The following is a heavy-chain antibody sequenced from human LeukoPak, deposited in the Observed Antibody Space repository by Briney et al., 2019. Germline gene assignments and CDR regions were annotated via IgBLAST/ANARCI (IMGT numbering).Heavy chain of an antibody. CDR1: ANTFTGYY. J-gene: IGHJ3*02. D-gene: IGHD3-16*01. CDR2: IKANRGGT. Sequence: GSVTVSCKASANTFTGYYMHWVRQAPGQGLEWMGWIKANRGGTNYAQKFHGRVTMTRDTSISTAYMQLSRLTSDDTAVYYCARLGSSDIWGQGTMVSVSS. CDR3: ARLGSSDI. V-gene: IGHV1-2*02.